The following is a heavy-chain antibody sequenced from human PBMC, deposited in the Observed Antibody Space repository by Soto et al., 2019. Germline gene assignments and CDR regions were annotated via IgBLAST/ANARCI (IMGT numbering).Heavy chain of an antibody. Sequence: PSVKVSCKASGGTFSSYAISWVRQAPGQGLEWMGGIIPIFGTANYAQKFQGRVTITADKSTSTAYMELSSLRSEDTAVYYCARMYYYDSSGYYAFDYWGQGTLVTVSS. V-gene: IGHV1-69*06. CDR2: IIPIFGTA. CDR1: GGTFSSYA. D-gene: IGHD3-22*01. J-gene: IGHJ4*02. CDR3: ARMYYYDSSGYYAFDY.